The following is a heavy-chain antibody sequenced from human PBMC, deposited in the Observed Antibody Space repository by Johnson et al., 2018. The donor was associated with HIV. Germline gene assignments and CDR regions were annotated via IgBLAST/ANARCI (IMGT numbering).Heavy chain of an antibody. CDR3: ARGEMATTYHDAFDI. CDR1: GFTVSSNY. V-gene: IGHV3-66*01. Sequence: VQLVESGGGLVQPGGSLRLSCAGSGFTVSSNYMSWVRQAPGKGLEWVSVLYSGGSTYYADSVTGRFTISRDNSKNTVYLQMNSLRAEDTAVYYCARGEMATTYHDAFDIWGQGTMVTVSS. D-gene: IGHD5-24*01. CDR2: LYSGGST. J-gene: IGHJ3*02.